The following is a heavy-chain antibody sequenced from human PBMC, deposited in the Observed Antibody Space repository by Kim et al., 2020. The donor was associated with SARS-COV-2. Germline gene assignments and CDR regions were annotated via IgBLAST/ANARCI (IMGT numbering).Heavy chain of an antibody. Sequence: GGSLRLSCAASGFTFSSYGMHWVRQAPGKGLEWVAVISYDGSNKYYADSVKGRFTISRDNSKNTLYLQMNSLRAEDTAVYYCARESGYSGYDSADFDYWGQGTLVTVSS. J-gene: IGHJ4*02. V-gene: IGHV3-33*05. CDR3: ARESGYSGYDSADFDY. CDR2: ISYDGSNK. D-gene: IGHD5-12*01. CDR1: GFTFSSYG.